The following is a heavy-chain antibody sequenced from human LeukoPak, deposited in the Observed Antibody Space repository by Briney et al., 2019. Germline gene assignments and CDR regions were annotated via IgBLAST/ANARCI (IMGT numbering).Heavy chain of an antibody. CDR3: ARARYYDSSGYSNYWYFDL. Sequence: SETLSLTCTVSGGSIGGYYGSWIRQPPGKGLEWIGYVYYSGSTNYNPSLKSRVTISVDTSKSQFSLKLSSVTAADTAVYYCARARYYDSSGYSNYWYFDLWGRGTLVTVSS. CDR2: VYYSGST. D-gene: IGHD3-22*01. V-gene: IGHV4-59*01. CDR1: GGSIGGYY. J-gene: IGHJ2*01.